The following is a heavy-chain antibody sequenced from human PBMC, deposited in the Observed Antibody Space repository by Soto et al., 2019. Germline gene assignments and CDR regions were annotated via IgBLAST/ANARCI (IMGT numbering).Heavy chain of an antibody. Sequence: TLSLTCTVSGGSISSSSYYWGWIRQPPGKGLEWIGSIYYSGSTYYNPSLKSRVTISVDTSKNQFSLKLSSVTAADTAVYYCASPKIAFYNWFDPWGQGTLVTVSS. CDR1: GGSISSSSYY. V-gene: IGHV4-39*01. CDR3: ASPKIAFYNWFDP. CDR2: IYYSGST. D-gene: IGHD3-3*02. J-gene: IGHJ5*02.